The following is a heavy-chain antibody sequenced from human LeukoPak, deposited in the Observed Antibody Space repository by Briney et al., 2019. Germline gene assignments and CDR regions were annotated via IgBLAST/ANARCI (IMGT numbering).Heavy chain of an antibody. V-gene: IGHV4-34*01. CDR2: INHSGST. Sequence: SETLSLTCAVYGGSFSGYYWSWIRQPPGKGLEWIGEINHSGSTNYNPSLKSRVTLSVDTSKNQFSLKLSSVTAADTAVYYCAREDYDILTGYGSYYYMDVWGKGTTVTVSS. J-gene: IGHJ6*03. CDR1: GGSFSGYY. D-gene: IGHD3-9*01. CDR3: AREDYDILTGYGSYYYMDV.